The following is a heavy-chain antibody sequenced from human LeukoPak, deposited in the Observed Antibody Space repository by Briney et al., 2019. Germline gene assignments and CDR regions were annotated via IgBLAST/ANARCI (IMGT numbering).Heavy chain of an antibody. CDR3: ARVVSSGSIDY. CDR1: GFTVSSNS. Sequence: PGGSLRLSCTVSGFTVSSNSMSWVRQAPGKGLEWVSFIYSDNTHYSDSVKGRFTISRDNSKNTLYLQMNSLRAEDTAVYYCARVVSSGSIDYWGQGTLVTVSS. D-gene: IGHD3-22*01. J-gene: IGHJ4*02. V-gene: IGHV3-66*03. CDR2: IYSDNT.